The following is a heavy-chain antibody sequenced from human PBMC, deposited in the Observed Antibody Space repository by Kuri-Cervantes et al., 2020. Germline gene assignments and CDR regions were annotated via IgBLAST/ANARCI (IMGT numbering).Heavy chain of an antibody. V-gene: IGHV3-9*01. J-gene: IGHJ4*02. CDR1: GFTFDNYA. CDR2: ISWNSGSI. Sequence: GGSLRLSCAASGFTFDNYAMHWVRQAPGKGLEWVSGISWNSGSIGYADSVKGRFTISRDNAKHSLYLRMNSLRAEDTAVYYCAKDAVSSGWLFYWGQGTLVTVSS. CDR3: AKDAVSSGWLFY. D-gene: IGHD6-19*01.